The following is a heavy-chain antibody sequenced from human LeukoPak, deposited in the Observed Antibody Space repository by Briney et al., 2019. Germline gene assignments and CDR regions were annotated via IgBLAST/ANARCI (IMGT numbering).Heavy chain of an antibody. V-gene: IGHV3-23*01. CDR2: ISGSGGST. J-gene: IGHJ6*02. CDR1: GFTFSSYG. D-gene: IGHD3-3*01. Sequence: GGSLRLSCAASGFTFSSYGMHWVRQAPGKGLEWVSAISGSGGSTYYADSVKGRFTISRDNSKNTLYLQMNSLRAEDTAVYYCAKDLSHYDFWSGYSHYYYYYGMDVWGQGTTVTVSS. CDR3: AKDLSHYDFWSGYSHYYYYYGMDV.